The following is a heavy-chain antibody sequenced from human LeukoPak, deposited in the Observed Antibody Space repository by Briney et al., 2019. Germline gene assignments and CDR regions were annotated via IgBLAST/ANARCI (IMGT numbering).Heavy chain of an antibody. V-gene: IGHV3-7*01. Sequence: GGSLGLSCAAPGFTFSFYWMSWVRQAPGRGLEWVASIKQDGSEKYSVDSVKGRFTISRDNAQNSLYLQMNSLGAEDTAVYYCARDVSVATDAGFDIWGQGTMVTVSS. CDR3: ARDVSVATDAGFDI. J-gene: IGHJ3*02. CDR1: GFTFSFYW. CDR2: IKQDGSEK. D-gene: IGHD5-12*01.